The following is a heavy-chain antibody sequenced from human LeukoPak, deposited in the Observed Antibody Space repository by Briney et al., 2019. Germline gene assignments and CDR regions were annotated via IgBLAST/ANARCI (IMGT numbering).Heavy chain of an antibody. D-gene: IGHD6-19*01. J-gene: IGHJ5*02. CDR3: ARMDPLRSSGWPNWFDT. CDR2: VNHTGST. Sequence: SETLSLTCAVYGGSFSGYYWTWIRQPPGKGLEWIGEVNHTGSTNYNSSLQSRVTISVDTSKNQFSLKLNSVTVADTAVYYCARMDPLRSSGWPNWFDTWGQGTLVTVSS. CDR1: GGSFSGYY. V-gene: IGHV4-34*01.